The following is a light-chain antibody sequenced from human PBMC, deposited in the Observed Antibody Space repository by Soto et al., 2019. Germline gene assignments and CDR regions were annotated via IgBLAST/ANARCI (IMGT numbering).Light chain of an antibody. J-gene: IGKJ1*01. CDR3: QQYSKWPPWT. CDR1: QSLSGN. Sequence: EIVMTPSTATLAGSPGVTVTLACRASQSLSGNLAWYQQKPGQAPRLLIFRASTRATGVPARFSGRGSGTEFTLTISGLQSEDFAVYYCQQYSKWPPWTVGPGTKVEI. V-gene: IGKV3-15*01. CDR2: RAS.